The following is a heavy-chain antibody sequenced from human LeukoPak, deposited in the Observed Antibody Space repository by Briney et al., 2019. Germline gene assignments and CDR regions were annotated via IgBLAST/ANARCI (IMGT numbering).Heavy chain of an antibody. V-gene: IGHV3-48*01. CDR1: GFTFSSYS. CDR2: ISSGYPTI. CDR3: GRGGGGYCSGGRCNFYRYYMDV. J-gene: IGHJ6*03. Sequence: QAGGSLRLSCAASGFTFSSYSINWVRQAPGKGLEWVSYISSGYPTIYYADSVKGRFTISRDNAKNSLYLQMNSLRAGDTAVYYLGRGGGGYCSGGRCNFYRYYMDVWGKGTTVTVSS. D-gene: IGHD2-15*01.